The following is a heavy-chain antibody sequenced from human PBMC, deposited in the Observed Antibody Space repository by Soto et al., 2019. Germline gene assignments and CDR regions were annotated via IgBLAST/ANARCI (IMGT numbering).Heavy chain of an antibody. CDR1: GGSVSSGCYY. J-gene: IGHJ4*02. Sequence: SETLSLTCTVSGGSVSSGCYYWSWIRQPPGKGLEWIGYIYYSGSTNYNPSLKSRVTISVDTSKNQFSLKVSSVTAADTAVYYCAREPLDWGQGTLVTVSS. CDR3: AREPLD. CDR2: IYYSGST. V-gene: IGHV4-61*01.